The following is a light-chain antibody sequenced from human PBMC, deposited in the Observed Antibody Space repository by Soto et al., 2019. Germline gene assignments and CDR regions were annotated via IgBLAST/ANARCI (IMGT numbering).Light chain of an antibody. CDR2: DNN. J-gene: IGLJ1*01. Sequence: QSVLTQPPSISVASGQRVTISCSGRSSNIGSNYVSWYQQLPATAPRLLIYDNNKRPSGIPDRFSGSESGTSATLDITGLQAGDEADYYCGTWDSGLSIYVFGTGTKVTVL. CDR3: GTWDSGLSIYV. CDR1: SSNIGSNY. V-gene: IGLV1-51*01.